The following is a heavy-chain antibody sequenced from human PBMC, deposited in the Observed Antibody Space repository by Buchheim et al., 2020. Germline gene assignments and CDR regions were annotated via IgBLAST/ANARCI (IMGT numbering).Heavy chain of an antibody. Sequence: QVQLVQSGAEVQKPGASVKVSCKASGYPFTSFDLNWVRKATGQGLECLGWMNPDSGATSYAPKFKGRFTMTWDTSITTAYMEMSSLTSEDTAVYYCARAMVRGVPSMDYWGQGTL. CDR2: MNPDSGAT. J-gene: IGHJ4*02. V-gene: IGHV1-8*01. CDR3: ARAMVRGVPSMDY. D-gene: IGHD3-10*01. CDR1: GYPFTSFD.